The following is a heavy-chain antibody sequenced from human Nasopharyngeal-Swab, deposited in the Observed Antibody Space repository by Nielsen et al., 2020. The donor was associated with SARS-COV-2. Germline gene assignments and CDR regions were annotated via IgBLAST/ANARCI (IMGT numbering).Heavy chain of an antibody. CDR3: AKYGLRGWFGEFIDY. D-gene: IGHD3-10*01. CDR1: GFTFSSYG. Sequence: GGSLRLSCTASGFTFSSYGMHWVRQAPGKGLEWVAITWYDGTNKHYADSVKGRFTISRDNSKNTLYLQMNSLRAEDTAVYYCAKYGLRGWFGEFIDYWGQGTLVTVSS. J-gene: IGHJ4*02. V-gene: IGHV3-30*02. CDR2: TWYDGTNK.